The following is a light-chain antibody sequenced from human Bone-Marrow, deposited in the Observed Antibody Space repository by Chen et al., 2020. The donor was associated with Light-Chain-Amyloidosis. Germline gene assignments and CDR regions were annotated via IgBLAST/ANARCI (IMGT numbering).Light chain of an antibody. CDR3: QQYNNWPTWT. CDR2: GAS. V-gene: IGKV3-15*01. CDR1: QSVSSN. J-gene: IGKJ1*01. Sequence: EIVMTQSPATLSVPPGERATLSCRASQSVSSNLAWYQQKPGQAPRLLIYGASTRATGIPARFSGSGSGTEFTLPISSLQSEDFAVYYCQQYNNWPTWTFGQGTKVEIK.